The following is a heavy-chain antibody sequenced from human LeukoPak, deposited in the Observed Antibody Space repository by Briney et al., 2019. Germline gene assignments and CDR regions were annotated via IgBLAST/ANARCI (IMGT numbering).Heavy chain of an antibody. CDR3: ARDLDIAAAGILGHWFDP. Sequence: ASVKVSCKASGYTFTGYYIHWVRQAPGQGLEWMGWINPNSGGTNYAQKFQGRVTMTRDTSISTAYMELSRLRSDDTAVYYCARDLDIAAAGILGHWFDPWGQGTLVTVSS. CDR2: INPNSGGT. V-gene: IGHV1-2*02. J-gene: IGHJ5*02. D-gene: IGHD6-13*01. CDR1: GYTFTGYY.